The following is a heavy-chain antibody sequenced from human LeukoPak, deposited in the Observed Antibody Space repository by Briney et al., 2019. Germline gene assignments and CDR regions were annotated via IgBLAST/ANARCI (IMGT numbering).Heavy chain of an antibody. CDR3: AKGVGGYTIGYYFDY. CDR2: ISYDASNK. V-gene: IGHV3-30*18. J-gene: IGHJ4*02. Sequence: GGSLRLSCAASGFTFNTYGMHWVRQAPGKGLEWVAAISYDASNKNYADPVKGRFTISRDYSKNTVYLQMNSLRAEDTAVYFCAKGVGGYTIGYYFDYWGQGTPVTVSS. D-gene: IGHD5-18*01. CDR1: GFTFNTYG.